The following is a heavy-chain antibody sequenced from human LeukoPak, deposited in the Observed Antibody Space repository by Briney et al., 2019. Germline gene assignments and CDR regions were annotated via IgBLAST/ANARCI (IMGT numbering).Heavy chain of an antibody. CDR3: ARDYKYAFDN. V-gene: IGHV3-48*01. CDR1: GFTFSSYA. Sequence: GGSLRLSCAASGFTFSSYAMHWVRQAPGKGLEWISYIGIDSGNTNYADSVKGRFTISGDKAKNSLYLQMNSLRVEDTAVYYCARDYKYAFDNWDQGTLVTVSS. CDR2: IGIDSGNT. J-gene: IGHJ4*02. D-gene: IGHD5-24*01.